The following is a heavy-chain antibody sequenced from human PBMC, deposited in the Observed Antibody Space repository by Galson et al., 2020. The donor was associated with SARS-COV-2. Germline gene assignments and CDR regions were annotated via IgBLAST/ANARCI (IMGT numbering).Heavy chain of an antibody. V-gene: IGHV3-53*01. CDR1: GFTVKSNY. J-gene: IGHJ5*01. CDR2: IYRTGGT. Sequence: GGSLRLSCAASGFTVKSNYLTWVRQAPGMGLEWVSTIYRTGGTYYADSVKGRITVSRDNSNDTLYLDMNSLRVEDTAVYYCATDRAGPKYDSRGQGILVVVSS. CDR3: ATDRAGPKYDS.